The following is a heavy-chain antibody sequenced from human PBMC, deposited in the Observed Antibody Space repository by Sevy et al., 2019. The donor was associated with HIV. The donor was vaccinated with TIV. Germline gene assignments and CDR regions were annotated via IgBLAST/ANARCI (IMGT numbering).Heavy chain of an antibody. V-gene: IGHV3-30*18. CDR2: ISYDGSNK. CDR3: AKDHQNAYIAVAGYSDY. Sequence: GGSLRLSCAASGFTFSSYGMHWVRQAPGKGLEWVAVISYDGSNKYYADSVKGRFTISRDNSKNTLYLQMNSLRAEDTAGYYGAKDHQNAYIAVAGYSDYWGQGTLVTVSS. D-gene: IGHD6-19*01. J-gene: IGHJ4*02. CDR1: GFTFSSYG.